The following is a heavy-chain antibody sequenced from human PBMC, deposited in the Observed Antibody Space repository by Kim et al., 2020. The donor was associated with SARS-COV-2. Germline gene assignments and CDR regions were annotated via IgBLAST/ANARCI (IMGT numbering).Heavy chain of an antibody. J-gene: IGHJ4*02. Sequence: GGSLRLSCAASGFTFSSYSMNWVRQAPGKGLEWVSSISSSSSYKYYADSVKGRFTISRDNAKNSLYLQMNSLRAEDTAVYYCARCTIAAAGARKVDYWGQGTLVAVAS. CDR3: ARCTIAAAGARKVDY. D-gene: IGHD6-13*01. CDR2: ISSSSSYK. V-gene: IGHV3-21*01. CDR1: GFTFSSYS.